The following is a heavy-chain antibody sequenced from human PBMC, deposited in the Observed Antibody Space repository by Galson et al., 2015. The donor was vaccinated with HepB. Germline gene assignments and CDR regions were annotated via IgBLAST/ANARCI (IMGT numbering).Heavy chain of an antibody. CDR3: ARHVGESGSYGMDV. CDR1: GASTSSNTYY. D-gene: IGHD2-15*01. CDR2: IYYTGTT. Sequence: ETLSLTCAVPGASTSSNTYYWSWIRQPPGRGLEWVGSIYYTGTTYHNPSLKSRVTISLDTSKNHFSLKLRSVTAADTAVYYCARHVGESGSYGMDVWGQGTTVTVSS. V-gene: IGHV4-39*01. J-gene: IGHJ6*02.